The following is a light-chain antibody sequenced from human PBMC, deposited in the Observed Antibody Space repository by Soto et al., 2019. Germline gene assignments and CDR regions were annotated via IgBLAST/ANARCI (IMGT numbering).Light chain of an antibody. CDR1: QSVSSNY. J-gene: IGKJ1*01. V-gene: IGKV3-20*01. CDR2: GAS. Sequence: EIVLMQSPGTLSLSPGERATLSCRASQSVSSNYLAWYQQKPGQAPRLLIYGASSRATGIPDRFSGSGSGTDFTLTISRLEPEDLAVYYCQQYGSSPRTFGQGTKVEIK. CDR3: QQYGSSPRT.